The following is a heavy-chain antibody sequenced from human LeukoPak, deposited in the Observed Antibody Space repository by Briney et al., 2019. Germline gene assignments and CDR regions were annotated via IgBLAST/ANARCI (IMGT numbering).Heavy chain of an antibody. CDR1: GYTFTGYY. D-gene: IGHD3-10*01. CDR3: ARASFSILWSGELFNYYGMDV. J-gene: IGHJ6*02. V-gene: IGHV1-2*02. CDR2: INPNSGGT. Sequence: ASVTVSFTASGYTFTGYYMHWVRQAPGQGLEWMGWINPNSGGTNYAQKFQGRVTMTRDTSISTAYMELSRLRSDDTAVYYCARASFSILWSGELFNYYGMDVWGQGTTVTVSS.